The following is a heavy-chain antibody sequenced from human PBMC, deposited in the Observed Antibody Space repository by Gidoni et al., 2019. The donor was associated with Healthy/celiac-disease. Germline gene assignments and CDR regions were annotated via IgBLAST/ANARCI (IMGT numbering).Heavy chain of an antibody. V-gene: IGHV4-34*01. J-gene: IGHJ4*02. CDR3: ARWVKGRMRRVPVGFDY. CDR2: SNHSGST. CDR1: GGSLSGYY. Sequence: QVQLQQWGAGLLKPSETLSLTCAVYGGSLSGYYWGWSRQPPGKGLEWIGESNHSGSTYYNPSLKSRVTIAVDTSKKQFSLKLSSVTAADTAVYYCARWVKGRMRRVPVGFDYWGQGTLVTVSS. D-gene: IGHD1-26*01.